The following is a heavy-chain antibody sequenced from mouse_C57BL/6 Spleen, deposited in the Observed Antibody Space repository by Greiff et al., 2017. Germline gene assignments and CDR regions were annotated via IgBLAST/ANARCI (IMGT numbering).Heavy chain of an antibody. J-gene: IGHJ2*01. CDR3: ARGRGNHFDY. CDR1: GYTFTDCN. Sequence: EVQLQQSGPELVKPGASVKIPCKASGYTFTDCNMDWVKQSHGKSLEWIGDINPNNGGTIYNQKFKGKATLTVDKSSSTAYMELRSLTSEDTAVYYCARGRGNHFDYWGQGTTLTVSS. D-gene: IGHD2-1*01. V-gene: IGHV1-18*01. CDR2: INPNNGGT.